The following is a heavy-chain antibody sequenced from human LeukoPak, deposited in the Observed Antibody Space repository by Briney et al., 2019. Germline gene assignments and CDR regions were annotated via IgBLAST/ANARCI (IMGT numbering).Heavy chain of an antibody. Sequence: ASVKVSCKTSGYTFTGYYIHWVRQAPEQGLEWMGWINPDTGGTNYAQSFQGRVTMTRDTSISTAYMELSRLKSDDTAVYYCARWAFGDGDYFHFDYWGQGTLVTVSS. CDR3: ARWAFGDGDYFHFDY. V-gene: IGHV1-2*02. CDR1: GYTFTGYY. J-gene: IGHJ4*02. CDR2: INPDTGGT. D-gene: IGHD4-17*01.